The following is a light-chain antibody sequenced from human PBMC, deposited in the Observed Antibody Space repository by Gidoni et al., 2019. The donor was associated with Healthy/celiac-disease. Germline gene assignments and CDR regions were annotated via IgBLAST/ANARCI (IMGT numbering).Light chain of an antibody. CDR2: WAS. CDR3: QQYYNTPLT. J-gene: IGKJ4*01. Sequence: TQSPDSLAVSLGERATINCKSSQSVLYSSNNKNYLAWYHQKPGQPPKLLIYWASTRESGVPDRFSGSGSGTHFTLTISSLQAEDVAVYYCQQYYNTPLTFGGGTKVEIK. V-gene: IGKV4-1*01. CDR1: QSVLYSSNNKNY.